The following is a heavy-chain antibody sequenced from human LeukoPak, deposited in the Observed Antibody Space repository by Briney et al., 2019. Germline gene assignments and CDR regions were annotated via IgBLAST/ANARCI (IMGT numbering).Heavy chain of an antibody. J-gene: IGHJ4*02. Sequence: SETLSLTCAVYGGSFSGYYWSWIRQPPGKGLEWIGEINHSGSTNYNPSLKSRVTISVDTSKNQFSVKLTSVTAADTAVYYCASHLRSLEWSPLALWGQGTLVTVSS. CDR1: GGSFSGYY. D-gene: IGHD3-3*01. V-gene: IGHV4-34*01. CDR3: ASHLRSLEWSPLAL. CDR2: INHSGST.